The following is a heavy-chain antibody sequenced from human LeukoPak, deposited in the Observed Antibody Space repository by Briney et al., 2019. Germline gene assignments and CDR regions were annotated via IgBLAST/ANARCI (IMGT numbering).Heavy chain of an antibody. Sequence: NPSETLSLTCAVYGESFSVYYWSWIRDPPEKGVEWIGEINHRGNTNYNPSLKSRVTISVDTSTNQCSLKLSSVTAAETAVYYCARGEEEGTDVWGQRDTVTVSS. CDR3: ARGEEEGTDV. CDR1: GESFSVYY. J-gene: IGHJ6*01. V-gene: IGHV4-34*01. CDR2: INHRGNT.